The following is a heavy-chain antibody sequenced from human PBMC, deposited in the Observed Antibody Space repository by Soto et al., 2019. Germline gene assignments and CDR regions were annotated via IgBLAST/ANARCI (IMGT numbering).Heavy chain of an antibody. D-gene: IGHD2-2*01. J-gene: IGHJ5*02. V-gene: IGHV5-10-1*01. CDR1: GYTFTTFW. CDR3: ARLFCSSSTCDSWFDP. Sequence: SGESLKISCTGFGYTFTTFWVSWVRQMPGRGLEWMGRIDPRGSYTNYSPSFQGHVTISADKSISTAYLQWGSLKASDTAMYYCARLFCSSSTCDSWFDPWGQGTLVTVSS. CDR2: IDPRGSYT.